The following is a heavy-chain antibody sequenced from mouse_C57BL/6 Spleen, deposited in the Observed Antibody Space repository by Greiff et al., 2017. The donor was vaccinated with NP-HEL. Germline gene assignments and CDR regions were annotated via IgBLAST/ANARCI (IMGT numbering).Heavy chain of an antibody. V-gene: IGHV1-55*01. J-gene: IGHJ4*01. D-gene: IGHD2-12*01. Sequence: QVQLQQPGAELVKPGASVKMSCKASGYTFTSYWITWVKQRPGQGLEWIGDIYPGSGSTKYNEKFKSKATLTVDTSSSTAYVQLSSLTSAASAVYYCARDSYYAYAMDYWGQGTSVTVSS. CDR2: IYPGSGST. CDR1: GYTFTSYW. CDR3: ARDSYYAYAMDY.